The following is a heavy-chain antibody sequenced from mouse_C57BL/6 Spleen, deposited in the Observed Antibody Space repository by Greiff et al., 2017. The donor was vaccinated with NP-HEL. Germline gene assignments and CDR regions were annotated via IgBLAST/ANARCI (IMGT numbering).Heavy chain of an antibody. CDR2: IDPENGDT. Sequence: EVQLQQSGAELVRPGASVKLSCTASGFNIKDDYMHWVKQRPEQGLEWIGWIDPENGDTEYASKFQGTATITADTSSNTAYLQLSSLTSEDTAVDYCTSTTVGATNYFDYWGQGTTLTVSS. J-gene: IGHJ2*01. V-gene: IGHV14-4*01. CDR3: TSTTVGATNYFDY. D-gene: IGHD1-1*01. CDR1: GFNIKDDY.